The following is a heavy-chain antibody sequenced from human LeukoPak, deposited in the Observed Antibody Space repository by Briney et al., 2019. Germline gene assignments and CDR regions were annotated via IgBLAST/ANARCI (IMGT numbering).Heavy chain of an antibody. Sequence: GGSLRLSCAASGFTFSDYYMSWIRQAPGKGLEWVSYISSSGSTIYYADSVKGRFTISRDNAKNSPYLQMNSLRAEDTAVYYCARGYYDSSGYYYFGYWGQGTLVTVSS. J-gene: IGHJ4*02. V-gene: IGHV3-11*01. CDR3: ARGYYDSSGYYYFGY. D-gene: IGHD3-22*01. CDR2: ISSSGSTI. CDR1: GFTFSDYY.